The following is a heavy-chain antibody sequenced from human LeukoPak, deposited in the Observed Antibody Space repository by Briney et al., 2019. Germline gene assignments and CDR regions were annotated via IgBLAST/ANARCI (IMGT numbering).Heavy chain of an antibody. CDR3: AKESSSSYVDY. D-gene: IGHD6-13*01. CDR1: GFTFSSYG. CDR2: ISYDGSNK. Sequence: PGRSLRLSCAASGFTFSSYGMHWVRQAPGKGLEWVAVISYDGSNKYYADSVKDRFTISRDNSKNTLCLQMNSLRAEDTAVYYCAKESSSSYVDYWGQGTLVTVSS. J-gene: IGHJ4*02. V-gene: IGHV3-30*18.